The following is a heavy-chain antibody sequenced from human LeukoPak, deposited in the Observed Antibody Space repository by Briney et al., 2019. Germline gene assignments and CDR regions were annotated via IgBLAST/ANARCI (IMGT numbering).Heavy chain of an antibody. CDR2: ISGSGGST. V-gene: IGHV3-23*01. CDR1: GFSFSLYW. D-gene: IGHD6-19*01. J-gene: IGHJ6*02. Sequence: PGGSLRLPCEASGFSFSLYWMTWVRQAPGKGLEWVSAISGSGGSTYYADSVKGRFTISRDNSKNTLYLQMNSLRAEDTAVYYCAKDPHSSGWDIYYYGMDVWGQGTTVTVSS. CDR3: AKDPHSSGWDIYYYGMDV.